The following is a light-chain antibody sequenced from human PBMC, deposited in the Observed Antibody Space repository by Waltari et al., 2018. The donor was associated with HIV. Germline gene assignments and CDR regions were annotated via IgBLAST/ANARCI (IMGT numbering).Light chain of an antibody. CDR3: QEYQNCSPFT. CDR1: QSVSMW. V-gene: IGKV1-5*03. CDR2: KRS. J-gene: IGKJ2*01. Sequence: DIQMTQSPSTLSASVGDRVTISCRASQSVSMWLAWYQKKPGTAPKVLIYKRSTLESGGPSRFSSSGFGTEVTLTISSLQPDDFGTYYCQEYQNCSPFTFGQGTKVEIK.